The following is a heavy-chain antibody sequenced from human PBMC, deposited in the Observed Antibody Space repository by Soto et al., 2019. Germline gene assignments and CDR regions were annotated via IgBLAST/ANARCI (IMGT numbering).Heavy chain of an antibody. CDR3: AKENGYSSSWFEFDY. CDR2: ISGSGGST. D-gene: IGHD6-13*01. CDR1: GFTFSSDA. V-gene: IGHV3-23*01. J-gene: IGHJ4*02. Sequence: PGGSLRLSCAASGFTFSSDAMSWVRQAPGKGLEWVSAISGSGGSTYYADSVKGRFTISRDNSKNTLYLQMNSLRAEDTAVYYCAKENGYSSSWFEFDYWGQGTLVTVSS.